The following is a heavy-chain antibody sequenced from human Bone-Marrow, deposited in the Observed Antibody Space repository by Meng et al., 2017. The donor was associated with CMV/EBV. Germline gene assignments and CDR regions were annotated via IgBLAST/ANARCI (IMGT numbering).Heavy chain of an antibody. V-gene: IGHV7-4-1*02. Sequence: QVQLVQSGSGVKQPGAPVKVSCRPSGYTFTSYAMNWVRQAPGQGLEWMGWINTITGDPTYAQGFTGRFVFSLDTSVSTAYLQISSLKTDDTAVYYCARGSLEADEDPGWGQGTLVTVSS. D-gene: IGHD6-13*01. CDR3: ARGSLEADEDPG. CDR1: GYTFTSYA. J-gene: IGHJ4*02. CDR2: INTITGDP.